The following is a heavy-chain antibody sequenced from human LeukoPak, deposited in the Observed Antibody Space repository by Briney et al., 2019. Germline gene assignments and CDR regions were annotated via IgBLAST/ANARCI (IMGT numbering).Heavy chain of an antibody. V-gene: IGHV3-48*02. CDR1: GFTFSSYS. J-gene: IGHJ4*02. CDR3: ARATNYGSGLTRNFDY. D-gene: IGHD3-10*01. CDR2: ITSGSNTI. Sequence: GGSLRLSCAASGFTFSSYSMNWVRQAPGKGLEWISYITSGSNTIYYADSVKGRSTISRDNAKNSLYLQMNGLRDEDTAVYYCARATNYGSGLTRNFDYWGQGTLVTVSS.